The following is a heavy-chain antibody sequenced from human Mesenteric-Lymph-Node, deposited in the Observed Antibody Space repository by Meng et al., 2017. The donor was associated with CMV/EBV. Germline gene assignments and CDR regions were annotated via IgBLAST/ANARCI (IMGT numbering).Heavy chain of an antibody. D-gene: IGHD3-22*01. CDR3: AREYYDSSGSQGFDY. CDR1: GDSVSSNSAA. J-gene: IGHJ4*02. V-gene: IGHV6-1*01. CDR2: TYYRSKWHN. Sequence: SETLSLTCAISGDSVSSNSAAWNWIRQSPSRGLEWLGRTYYRSKWHNDYAVSVKSRITINPDTSKNQFSLQLNSVTPEDTAVYYCAREYYDSSGSQGFDYWGQGTLVTVSS.